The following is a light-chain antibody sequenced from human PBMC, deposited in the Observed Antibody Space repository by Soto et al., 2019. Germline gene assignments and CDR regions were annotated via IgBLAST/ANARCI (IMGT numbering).Light chain of an antibody. CDR1: GSVLYSNNKNY. J-gene: IGKJ5*01. V-gene: IGKV4-1*01. Sequence: IMITQSLASLAVSLCERATIEVKFSGSVLYSNNKNYLAWYQQKPGQPPKLLIVWASTRASGVPDRFSGSGSGTDFTLSIGSLQAEDVAVYYCQQYYHAPITFGQGTRLEIK. CDR2: WAS. CDR3: QQYYHAPIT.